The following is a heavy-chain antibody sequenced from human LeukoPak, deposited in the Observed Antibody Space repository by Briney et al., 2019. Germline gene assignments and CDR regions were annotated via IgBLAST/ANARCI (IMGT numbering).Heavy chain of an antibody. CDR3: AKWGSYYDSSGYGDY. CDR1: GFTFSSYA. CDR2: ISGSGGST. V-gene: IGHV3-23*01. J-gene: IGHJ4*02. D-gene: IGHD3-22*01. Sequence: PGGSLRLSCAASGFTFSSYAMSWVRQAPGKGLEWVSAISGSGGSTYYADSVKGRFTISRDNSKNTLYLQMNSLRAEDTAVYYCAKWGSYYDSSGYGDYWGQGTLVTVSS.